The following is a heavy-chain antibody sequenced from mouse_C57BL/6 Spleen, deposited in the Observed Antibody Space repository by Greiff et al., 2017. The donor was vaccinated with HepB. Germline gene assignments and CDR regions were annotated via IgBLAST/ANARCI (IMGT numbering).Heavy chain of an antibody. J-gene: IGHJ2*01. Sequence: QVQLKQSGPELVKPGASVKISCKASGYAFSSSWMNWVKQRPGKGLKWIGRIYPGDGDTNYNGKFKGKATLTADKSSSTAYMQLSSLTSEDSAVYFCARSGITTQDYWGQGTTLTVSS. CDR1: GYAFSSSW. CDR3: ARSGITTQDY. D-gene: IGHD2-4*01. CDR2: IYPGDGDT. V-gene: IGHV1-82*01.